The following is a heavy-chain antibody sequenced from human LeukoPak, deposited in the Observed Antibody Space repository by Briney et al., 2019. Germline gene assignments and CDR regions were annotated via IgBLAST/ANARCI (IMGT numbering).Heavy chain of an antibody. Sequence: ASVKVSCKASGYTFTGYYMHWLRQAPGQGLEWMGIVNPSGDSTNYAQNFQGRVTMTGETSTSTVYMELSSLRSEDTAVYYCARVRDGYNDAYDIWGQGTMVTVTS. CDR3: ARVRDGYNDAYDI. J-gene: IGHJ3*02. CDR1: GYTFTGYY. CDR2: VNPSGDST. V-gene: IGHV1-46*01. D-gene: IGHD5-24*01.